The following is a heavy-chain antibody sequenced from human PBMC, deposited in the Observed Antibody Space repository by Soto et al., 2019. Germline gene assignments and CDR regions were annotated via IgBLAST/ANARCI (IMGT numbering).Heavy chain of an antibody. CDR2: IIPIFGTA. V-gene: IGHV1-69*13. Sequence: ASVKVSCKASGGTFSSYAISWVRQAPGQGLEWMGGIIPIFGTANYAQKFQGRVTITADESTSTAYMELSSLRSEDTAVYYCARDYYSNHGGYYYGMDVWGQGTTVTVSS. CDR1: GGTFSSYA. D-gene: IGHD4-4*01. CDR3: ARDYYSNHGGYYYGMDV. J-gene: IGHJ6*02.